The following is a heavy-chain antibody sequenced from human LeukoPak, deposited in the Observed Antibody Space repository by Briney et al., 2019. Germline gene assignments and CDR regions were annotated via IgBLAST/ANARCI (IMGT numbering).Heavy chain of an antibody. CDR3: ARSLRGYRFATDY. D-gene: IGHD5-18*01. Sequence: SETLSLTCTVSGDSINSYYWSWIRQPQGKGLEWIGYIYYSGSTKYNPSIKSRVTISVDTSKNQFSLKLSSVTAADTAVYYCARSLRGYRFATDYWGQGTLVTVSS. V-gene: IGHV4-59*08. CDR1: GDSINSYY. J-gene: IGHJ4*02. CDR2: IYYSGST.